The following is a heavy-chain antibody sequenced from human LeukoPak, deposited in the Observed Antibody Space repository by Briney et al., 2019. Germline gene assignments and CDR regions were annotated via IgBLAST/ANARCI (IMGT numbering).Heavy chain of an antibody. D-gene: IGHD1-7*01. J-gene: IGHJ4*02. V-gene: IGHV4-30-2*01. Sequence: SETLSLTCTVSGVSISSGGYYWSWIRQPPGKGLEWIGYIYHSGSTYYNPSLKSRVTISVDRSKNQFSLKLSSVTAADTAVYYCARAADLTGTGGYYFDYWGQGTLVTVSS. CDR1: GVSISSGGYY. CDR3: ARAADLTGTGGYYFDY. CDR2: IYHSGST.